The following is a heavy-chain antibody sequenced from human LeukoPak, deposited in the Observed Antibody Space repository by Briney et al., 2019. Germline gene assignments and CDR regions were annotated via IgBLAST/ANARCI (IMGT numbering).Heavy chain of an antibody. CDR2: INPSGGST. Sequence: GSVTDSCLASGYTFTSYYMHWVRQAPGQGLEWMGIINPSGGSTSYAQKFQGRVTMTRDTTTSTVYMELSSLRSEDTAVYYCARSPHYYGMDVWGKGTTVTVSS. J-gene: IGHJ6*04. CDR3: ARSPHYYGMDV. CDR1: GYTFTSYY. V-gene: IGHV1-46*01.